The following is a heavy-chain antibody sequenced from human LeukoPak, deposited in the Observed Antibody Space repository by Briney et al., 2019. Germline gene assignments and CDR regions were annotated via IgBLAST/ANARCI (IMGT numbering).Heavy chain of an antibody. Sequence: PSETLSLTCTVSGDSITSYYCNWIRQPPGKGLEWIGYVYYRGATNYNPSLKTRVTTSIDTSKKQFSLKLSSVTAADTAVYYCARLTNMEKDVTPTYYMDVWGKGTTVTVSS. CDR2: VYYRGAT. CDR1: GDSITSYY. D-gene: IGHD2-8*01. J-gene: IGHJ6*03. CDR3: ARLTNMEKDVTPTYYMDV. V-gene: IGHV4-59*01.